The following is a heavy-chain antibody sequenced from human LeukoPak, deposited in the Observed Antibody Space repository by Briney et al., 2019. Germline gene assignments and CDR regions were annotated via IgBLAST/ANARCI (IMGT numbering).Heavy chain of an antibody. CDR2: TYYSGST. D-gene: IGHD3-22*01. CDR3: ARPYYYDSRIDP. CDR1: CGSISIGDYD. J-gene: IGHJ5*02. V-gene: IGHV4-30-4*01. Sequence: PSQTLSLACTLACGSISIGDYDSSWIRQPPRKGLEWIGYTYYSGSTYYNPSLKSRATISVDTSKNQFSLKLTSVTAADTAVYYCARPYYYDSRIDPWGQGTLVTVSS.